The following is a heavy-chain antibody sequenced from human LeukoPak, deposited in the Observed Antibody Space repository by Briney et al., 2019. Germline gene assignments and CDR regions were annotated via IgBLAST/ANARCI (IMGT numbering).Heavy chain of an antibody. D-gene: IGHD5-24*01. CDR1: GDSISSYY. V-gene: IGHV4-59*08. J-gene: IGHJ3*02. Sequence: SETLSLTCTVSGDSISSYYWSWIRQPPGKGLEWIGYIHYSGSTNYNPSLKSRVTMSVDTSNNQFSLKLSSVTAADTAVYYCARHERDASLDHALDIWGQGTMVTVSS. CDR2: IHYSGST. CDR3: ARHERDASLDHALDI.